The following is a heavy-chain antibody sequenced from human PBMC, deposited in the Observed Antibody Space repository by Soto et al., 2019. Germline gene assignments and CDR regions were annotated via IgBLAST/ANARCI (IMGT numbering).Heavy chain of an antibody. J-gene: IGHJ6*02. CDR1: GFTFSSYA. CDR2: ISGSGGST. D-gene: IGHD1-1*01. V-gene: IGHV3-23*01. Sequence: EVQLLASGGGLVQPGGSLRLSCAASGFTFSSYAMSWVRQAPGKGLEWGSAISGSGGSTYYADSVKGRFTIYRDNSKNKLYLKMNSLRAEDSAVYYCAKDQINQLHYYYSGMDVWGQGTTVTGSS. CDR3: AKDQINQLHYYYSGMDV.